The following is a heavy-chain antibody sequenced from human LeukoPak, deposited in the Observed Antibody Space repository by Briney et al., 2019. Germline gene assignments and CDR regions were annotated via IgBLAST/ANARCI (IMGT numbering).Heavy chain of an antibody. V-gene: IGHV3-23*05. D-gene: IGHD4/OR15-4a*01. CDR1: GFTFSGYA. J-gene: IGHJ3*02. Sequence: GGSLRLSCAASGFTFSGYAMSWVRQAPGKGLEWVSALDIGGSSTYYADSVKGRFTISRDNSKSTLYLQMNSPRAEDTALYYCAKDRLTIDAFDIWGQGTMVTVSS. CDR3: AKDRLTIDAFDI. CDR2: LDIGGSST.